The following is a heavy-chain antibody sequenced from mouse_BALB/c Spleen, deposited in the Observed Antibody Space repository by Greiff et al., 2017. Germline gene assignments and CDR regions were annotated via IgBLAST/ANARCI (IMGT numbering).Heavy chain of an antibody. CDR2: ISSGGST. CDR3: ARGDDYDEEAWFAY. Sequence: EVKLMESGGGLVKPGGSLKLSCAASGFTFSSYAMSWVRQTPEKRLEWVASISSGGSTYYPDSVKGRFTISRDNARNILYLQMSSLRSEDTAMYYCARGDDYDEEAWFAYWGQGTLVTVSA. D-gene: IGHD2-4*01. CDR1: GFTFSSYA. J-gene: IGHJ3*01. V-gene: IGHV5-6-5*01.